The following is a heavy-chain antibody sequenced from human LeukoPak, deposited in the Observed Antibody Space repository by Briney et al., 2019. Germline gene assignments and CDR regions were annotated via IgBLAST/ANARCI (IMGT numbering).Heavy chain of an antibody. D-gene: IGHD1-26*01. CDR3: AAPLGATEAFDY. J-gene: IGHJ4*02. Sequence: ASVKVSCKASGYIFTGYYMHWVRQAPGQGLEWMGWINPNSGGTNYAQKFQGRVTMTRDTSIRTAYMELSRLRSDDTAVYYCAAPLGATEAFDYWGRGTLVTVSS. CDR1: GYIFTGYY. CDR2: INPNSGGT. V-gene: IGHV1-2*02.